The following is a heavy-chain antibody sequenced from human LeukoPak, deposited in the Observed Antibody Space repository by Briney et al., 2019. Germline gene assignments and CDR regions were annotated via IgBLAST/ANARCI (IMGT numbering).Heavy chain of an antibody. V-gene: IGHV4-39*02. CDR3: AREVNTAMVPYFDY. CDR2: IYYSGST. Sequence: SETLSLTCTVSGGSISSSSYYWGWIRQPPGKGLEWIGSIYYSGSTYYNPSLKSRVTISVDTSKNQFSLKLSSVTAADTAVYYCAREVNTAMVPYFDYWGQGTLVTVSS. CDR1: GGSISSSSYY. D-gene: IGHD5-18*01. J-gene: IGHJ4*02.